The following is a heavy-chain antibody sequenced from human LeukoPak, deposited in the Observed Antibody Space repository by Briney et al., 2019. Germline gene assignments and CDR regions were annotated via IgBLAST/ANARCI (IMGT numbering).Heavy chain of an antibody. CDR1: GGSISSYY. J-gene: IGHJ6*02. CDR2: IYYSGST. Sequence: NPSETLSPTCTVSGGSISSYYWSWIRQPPGKGLEWIGYIYYSGSTNYNPSLKSRVTISVDTSKNQFSLKLSSVTAADTAVYYCARAGAYSYYYYGMDVWGQGTTATVSS. CDR3: ARAGAYSYYYYGMDV. V-gene: IGHV4-59*01. D-gene: IGHD2-15*01.